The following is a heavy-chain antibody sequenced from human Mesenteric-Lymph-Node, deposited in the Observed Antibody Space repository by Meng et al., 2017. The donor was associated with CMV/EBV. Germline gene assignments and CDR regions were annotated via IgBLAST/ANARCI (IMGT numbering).Heavy chain of an antibody. J-gene: IGHJ4*02. D-gene: IGHD6-13*01. V-gene: IGHV4-59*11. CDR1: GDSISSHY. CDR3: ARDTHLSSSWYIDY. Sequence: SETLSLTCTVSGDSISSHYWSWIRLPPGKGLEWIGYIYFTGTTNYNPSLKSRVTISLDTSKNQFSMRLSSVTAADTAVYYCARDTHLSSSWYIDYWGQGILVTVSS. CDR2: IYFTGTT.